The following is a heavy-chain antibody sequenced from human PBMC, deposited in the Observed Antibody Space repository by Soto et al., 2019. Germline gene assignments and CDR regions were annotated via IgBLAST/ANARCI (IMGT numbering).Heavy chain of an antibody. V-gene: IGHV1-18*01. CDR2: INAYNTYT. J-gene: IGHJ5*02. CDR3: ARDDSSGPGRFDP. Sequence: QVQLVQSGAEVKKPGASVKVSCKASGYTFTSYGFSWVRQAPGQGLEWMGWINAYNTYTDYAQNLQGRVTMTTDRSTSTAYMELRSLRSDDTGVYYCARDDSSGPGRFDPWGQGTRVTVSS. D-gene: IGHD3-22*01. CDR1: GYTFTSYG.